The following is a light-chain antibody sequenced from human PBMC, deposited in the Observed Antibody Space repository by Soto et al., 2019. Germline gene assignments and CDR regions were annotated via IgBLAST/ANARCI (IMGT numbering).Light chain of an antibody. CDR2: AAS. J-gene: IGKJ1*01. Sequence: AIRMTQYPASLYASTGDRVTITWRASQGISSSLAWYQQKPEKAPKLLIYAASTLQSGVQSRFSGSGSGTDFTLTISCLQSEDFATYYCQQAYSAPWTFGQGTRVE. V-gene: IGKV1-8*01. CDR3: QQAYSAPWT. CDR1: QGISSS.